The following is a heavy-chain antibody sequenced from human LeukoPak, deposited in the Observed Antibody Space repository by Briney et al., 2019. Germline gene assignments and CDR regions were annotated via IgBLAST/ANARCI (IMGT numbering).Heavy chain of an antibody. D-gene: IGHD4-17*01. V-gene: IGHV1-69*13. CDR2: IIPIFGTA. CDR1: GGTFSSYA. J-gene: IGHJ4*02. CDR3: ARAIGDYGDYFYYFDY. Sequence: SVKVSCKASGGTFSSYAISWVRQAPGQGLEWMGGIIPIFGTANYAQKFQGRVTIIADESTSTAYMELSSLRSEDTAVYYCARAIGDYGDYFYYFDYWGQGTLVTVSS.